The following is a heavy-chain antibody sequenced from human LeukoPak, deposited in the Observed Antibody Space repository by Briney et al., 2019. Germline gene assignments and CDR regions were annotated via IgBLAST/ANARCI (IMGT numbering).Heavy chain of an antibody. CDR1: GFTFSDYY. Sequence: GGSLRLSCAASGFTFSDYYMSWIRQAPGKGLEWVSYISSSGSTIYYADSVKGRFTISRDNSKKTLYLQMNSLRTEDTAVYYCAKDGWRGLRDYWGQGTLVTVPS. D-gene: IGHD3-3*01. V-gene: IGHV3-11*04. CDR3: AKDGWRGLRDY. CDR2: ISSSGSTI. J-gene: IGHJ4*02.